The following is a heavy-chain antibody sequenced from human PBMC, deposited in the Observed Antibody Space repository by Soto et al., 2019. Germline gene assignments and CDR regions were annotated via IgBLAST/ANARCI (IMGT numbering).Heavy chain of an antibody. D-gene: IGHD1-1*01. CDR2: IHSGGDT. CDR3: ARSRTGTTYGGMDV. J-gene: IGHJ6*02. CDR1: GFAVSSNS. V-gene: IGHV3-66*01. Sequence: EVQLVESGGDLVQPGGSLRLSCAASGFAVSSNSMTWVRQAPGKGLEWVSVIHSGGDTHYADSVRGRFTISRDNSXNTLYLQMNSLRAEDTAVYYCARSRTGTTYGGMDVWGQGTTVTFSS.